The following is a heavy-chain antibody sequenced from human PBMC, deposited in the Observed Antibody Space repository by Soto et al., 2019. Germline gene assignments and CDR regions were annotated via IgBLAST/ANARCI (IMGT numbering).Heavy chain of an antibody. J-gene: IGHJ5*02. V-gene: IGHV1-2*02. Sequence: ASVKVSCKASGYTFTGYYMHWVRQAPGQGLEWMGWINPNSGGTNYAQKFQGRVTMTRATSISTAYMELSRLRSDDTAVYYCARDRRGGHVRIDRWGQGTLVTVSS. CDR2: INPNSGGT. CDR1: GYTFTGYY. CDR3: ARDRRGGHVRIDR. D-gene: IGHD3-10*02.